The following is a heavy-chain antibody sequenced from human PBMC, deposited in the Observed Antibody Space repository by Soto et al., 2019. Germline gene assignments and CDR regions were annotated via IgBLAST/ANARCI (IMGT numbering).Heavy chain of an antibody. V-gene: IGHV3-30*18. J-gene: IGHJ4*02. Sequence: PWGSLVVSCASSVFTFSIYGMHWVRQAPGKGLEWVAAISYDGSNKYYADSVKGRFTISRDNSKNTLYLQMNSLRAEDTAVYYCAKDQGPRDTAMVDYWGQGTLVTVSS. D-gene: IGHD5-18*01. CDR2: ISYDGSNK. CDR1: VFTFSIYG. CDR3: AKDQGPRDTAMVDY.